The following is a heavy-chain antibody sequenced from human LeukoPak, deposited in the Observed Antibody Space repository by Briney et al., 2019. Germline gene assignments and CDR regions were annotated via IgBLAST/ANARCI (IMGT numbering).Heavy chain of an antibody. CDR3: ARETVAGTGFDY. Sequence: GGSLRLSCAASGFTFSSYWMHWVRQAPGKGLVWVSRINSDGSSTSYADSVKGRFTISRDNAKNTLYLQMNSLKADDTAVYYCARETVAGTGFDYWGQGTLVTVSS. V-gene: IGHV3-74*01. CDR1: GFTFSSYW. J-gene: IGHJ4*02. D-gene: IGHD6-19*01. CDR2: INSDGSST.